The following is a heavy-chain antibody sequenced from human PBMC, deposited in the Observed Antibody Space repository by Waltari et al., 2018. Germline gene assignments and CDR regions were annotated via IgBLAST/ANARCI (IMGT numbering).Heavy chain of an antibody. V-gene: IGHV4-34*01. CDR3: ARGVESGEGYYDS. Sequence: QVRLQQWGAGLLKPSETLSLTCAVYDGSLNIYYWSWIRPSPGKGLEWIGEIHHSGNTNYHPSLKSRLTMSVDTSESHFSLNLSSVTAADTAIYYCARGVESGEGYYDSWGQGTLVTVSS. CDR2: IHHSGNT. D-gene: IGHD3-22*01. J-gene: IGHJ4*02. CDR1: DGSLNIYY.